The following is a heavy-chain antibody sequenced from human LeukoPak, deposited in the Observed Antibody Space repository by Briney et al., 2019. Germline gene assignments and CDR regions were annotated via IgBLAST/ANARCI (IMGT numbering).Heavy chain of an antibody. V-gene: IGHV3-23*01. CDR3: AKLRYSSSSGQVDY. Sequence: GGSLRLSCAASGFTFSSYAMSWVRQAPGKGLEWVSAISGSGGSTYYADSVKGRFTISRDNSKNTLYPQMNSLRAEDTAVYYCAKLRYSSSSGQVDYWGQGTLVTVSS. CDR2: ISGSGGST. J-gene: IGHJ4*02. CDR1: GFTFSSYA. D-gene: IGHD6-6*01.